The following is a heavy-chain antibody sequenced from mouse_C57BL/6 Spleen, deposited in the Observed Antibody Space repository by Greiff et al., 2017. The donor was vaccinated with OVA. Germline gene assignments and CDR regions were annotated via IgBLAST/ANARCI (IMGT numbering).Heavy chain of an antibody. CDR1: GFSFNTYA. V-gene: IGHV10-1*01. Sequence: EVQRVESGGGLVQPKGSLKLSCAASGFSFNTYAMNWVRQAPGKGLEWVARIRSKSNNYATYYADSVKDRFTISRDDSESMLYLQMNNLKTEDTAMYYCVRSSGYFDYWGQGTTLTVSS. D-gene: IGHD3-2*02. CDR2: IRSKSNNYAT. J-gene: IGHJ2*01. CDR3: VRSSGYFDY.